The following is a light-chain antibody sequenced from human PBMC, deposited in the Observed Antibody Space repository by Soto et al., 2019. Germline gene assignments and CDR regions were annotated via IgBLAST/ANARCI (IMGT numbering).Light chain of an antibody. CDR1: QSVSSNY. Sequence: EIVLTQSPGTLSLSPGERATLSFRASQSVSSNYLAWYQQKPGQAPRLLIYGASSRATGIPDRFSGSGSGTDFTLTISRLEPEDVAVYYCQQYGSSPMTFGQGTRLEIK. CDR2: GAS. V-gene: IGKV3-20*01. CDR3: QQYGSSPMT. J-gene: IGKJ5*01.